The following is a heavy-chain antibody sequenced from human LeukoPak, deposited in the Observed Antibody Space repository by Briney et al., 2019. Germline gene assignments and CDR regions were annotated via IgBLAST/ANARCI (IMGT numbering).Heavy chain of an antibody. D-gene: IGHD6-13*01. CDR3: ARDSEYSSSFAFDI. Sequence: GGSLRLSCAASGFAFGSHWMTWVRQAPGKGLEWVANINQDGSERYYVDSVKGRFTISRDNAKNSLYLQMNSLRAEDTAVYYCARDSEYSSSFAFDIWGQGTMVTVSS. CDR1: GFAFGSHW. J-gene: IGHJ3*02. V-gene: IGHV3-7*01. CDR2: INQDGSER.